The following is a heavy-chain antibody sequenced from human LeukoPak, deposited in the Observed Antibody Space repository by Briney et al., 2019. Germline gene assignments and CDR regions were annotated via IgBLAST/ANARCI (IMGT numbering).Heavy chain of an antibody. V-gene: IGHV3-11*06. CDR1: GFTFSDSY. J-gene: IGHJ4*02. Sequence: GGSLRLSCAASGFTFSDSYMSWIRQAPGKGLEWVSYISTSSSYIYYADSVKGRFTISRDNSKNSLYLQMNSLRAEDTAVYYCARDQDWNDRGGLDYWGQGTLVIVSS. CDR2: ISTSSSYI. D-gene: IGHD1-1*01. CDR3: ARDQDWNDRGGLDY.